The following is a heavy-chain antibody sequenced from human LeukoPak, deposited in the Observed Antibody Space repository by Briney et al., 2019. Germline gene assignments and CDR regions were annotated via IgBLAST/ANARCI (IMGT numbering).Heavy chain of an antibody. V-gene: IGHV3-23*01. CDR3: ARDSRRILPSD. CDR2: ISGSGGTT. CDR1: GFTFSSYA. D-gene: IGHD2-15*01. Sequence: GGSLRLSCAASGFTFSSYAMSWVRQAPGKGLEWVSAISGSGGTTYYADSVKGRFTISRDNSKNTLYLQMNSLRAEDTAVYYCARDSRRILPSDWGQGTLVTVSS. J-gene: IGHJ4*02.